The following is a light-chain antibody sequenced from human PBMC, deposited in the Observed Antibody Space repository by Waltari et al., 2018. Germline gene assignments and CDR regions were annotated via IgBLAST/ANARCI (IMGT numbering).Light chain of an antibody. J-gene: IGLJ1*01. V-gene: IGLV2-23*02. CDR2: EVT. CDR1: SSDVGNYNL. CDR3: CSYAGLGIYV. Sequence: QSGLTQPASVSGSPGQSITISCTGTSSDVGNYNLVPWYQQYPGKDPKLMVYEVTRRSSCVSDRFSGSKSGNTASLTIYGLQSEDEADYYCCSYAGLGIYVFGTGTKVTVL.